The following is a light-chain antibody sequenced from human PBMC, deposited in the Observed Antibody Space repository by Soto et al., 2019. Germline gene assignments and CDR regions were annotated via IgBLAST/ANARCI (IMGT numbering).Light chain of an antibody. CDR2: AAS. CDR1: QGISSY. CDR3: QQYGSSGT. J-gene: IGKJ1*01. Sequence: DIQLTQSPSFGSAWVGGRGRSGFLASQGISSYLAWYQQKPGKAPKLLIYAASNRATGIPDRFSGSGSGTDFTLTISRLEPEDFAVYYCQQYGSSGTFGQGTKVDIK. V-gene: IGKV1-9*01.